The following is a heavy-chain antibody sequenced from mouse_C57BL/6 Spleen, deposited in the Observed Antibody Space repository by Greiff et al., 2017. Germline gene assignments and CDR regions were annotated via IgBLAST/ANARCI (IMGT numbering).Heavy chain of an antibody. CDR2: INPSSGYT. Sequence: QVQLQQSGAELARPGASVKMSCKASGYTFTSYTMHWVKQRPGQGLEWIGYINPSSGYTKYNQKFKDKATLTADKSSSTAYMQLSSLTSEDSAVYYCANHYYSSSRGMDYWGQGTSVTVSS. V-gene: IGHV1-4*01. D-gene: IGHD1-1*01. CDR1: GYTFTSYT. J-gene: IGHJ4*01. CDR3: ANHYYSSSRGMDY.